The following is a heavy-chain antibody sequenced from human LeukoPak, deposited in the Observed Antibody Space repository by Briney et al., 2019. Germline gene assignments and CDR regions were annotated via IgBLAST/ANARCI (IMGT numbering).Heavy chain of an antibody. V-gene: IGHV4-59*08. CDR3: ARHAEMATITPGVYYYGMDV. CDR2: IYYSGST. Sequence: SETLSLTCTVSGGSISSYYWSWIRQPPGKGLEWIGYIYYSGSTNYNPSLKSRVTISVDTSKNQFSLKLSSVTAADTAVYYCARHAEMATITPGVYYYGMDVWGQGTTVTVSS. D-gene: IGHD5-24*01. CDR1: GGSISSYY. J-gene: IGHJ6*02.